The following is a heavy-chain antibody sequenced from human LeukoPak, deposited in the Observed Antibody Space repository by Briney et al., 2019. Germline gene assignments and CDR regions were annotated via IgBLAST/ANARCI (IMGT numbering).Heavy chain of an antibody. CDR2: IYHSGST. V-gene: IGHV4-30-2*01. Sequence: SETLSLTCSVSSGSISSYYWSWIRQPPGKGLEWIGYIYHSGSTYYNPSLKSRVTISVDRSKNQFSLKLSSVTAADTAVYYCARAGSGSYPTFDYWGQGTLVTVSS. J-gene: IGHJ4*02. CDR3: ARAGSGSYPTFDY. CDR1: SGSISSYY. D-gene: IGHD1-26*01.